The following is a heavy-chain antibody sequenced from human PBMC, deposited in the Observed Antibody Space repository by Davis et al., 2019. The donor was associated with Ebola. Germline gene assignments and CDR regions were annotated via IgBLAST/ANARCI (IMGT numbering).Heavy chain of an antibody. CDR2: IYSAGST. CDR1: GFTVSSNY. D-gene: IGHD2-21*01. Sequence: GGSLRLSCAASGFTVSSNYMSWVRQAPGKGLEWISVIYSAGSTYYADSVKGRFTISRDNSRNTLHLQMNTLRAEDTAVYYCARDIFGMDVWGQGTTVTVSS. CDR3: ARDIFGMDV. J-gene: IGHJ6*02. V-gene: IGHV3-66*01.